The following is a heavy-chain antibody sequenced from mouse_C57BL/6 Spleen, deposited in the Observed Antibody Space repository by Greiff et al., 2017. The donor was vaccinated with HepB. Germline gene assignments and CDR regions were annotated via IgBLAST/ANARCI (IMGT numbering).Heavy chain of an antibody. CDR1: GYSFTDYN. V-gene: IGHV1-39*01. CDR2: INPNYGTT. D-gene: IGHD1-3*01. Sequence: VQLKQSGPELVKPGASVKISCKASGYSFTDYNMNWVKQSNGKSLEWIGVINPNYGTTSYNQKFKGKATLTVDQSSSTAYMQHNSLTSEDSAVYYCERRGDNYVLYFDYWGQGTTLTVSS. CDR3: ERRGDNYVLYFDY. J-gene: IGHJ2*01.